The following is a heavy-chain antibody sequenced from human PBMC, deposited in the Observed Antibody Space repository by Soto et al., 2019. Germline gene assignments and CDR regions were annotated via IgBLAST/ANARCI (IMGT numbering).Heavy chain of an antibody. CDR1: GFTFTSSA. V-gene: IGHV1-58*01. D-gene: IGHD1-26*01. J-gene: IGHJ4*02. CDR3: AADRRGGSGSYAEDY. CDR2: IVVGSGNT. Sequence: QMQLVQSGPEVKKPGTSVKVSCKASGFTFTSSAVQWVRQARGQRLEWIGWIVVGSGNTNYAQKFQERVTITRDMSTSTDYMELSSLRSEDTAVYYCAADRRGGSGSYAEDYWGQGTLVTVSS.